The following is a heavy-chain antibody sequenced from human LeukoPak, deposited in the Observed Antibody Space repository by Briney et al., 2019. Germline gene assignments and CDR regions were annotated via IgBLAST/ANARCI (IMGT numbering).Heavy chain of an antibody. V-gene: IGHV1-69*13. J-gene: IGHJ4*02. D-gene: IGHD2-21*02. CDR2: IIPIFGTA. CDR1: GYTFTSYG. Sequence: SVKVSCKASGYTFTSYGISWVRQAPGQGLEWMGGIIPIFGTANYAQKFQGRVTITADESTSTAYMELSSLRSEDTAVYYCARSTATAAGDWGQGTLVTVSS. CDR3: ARSTATAAGD.